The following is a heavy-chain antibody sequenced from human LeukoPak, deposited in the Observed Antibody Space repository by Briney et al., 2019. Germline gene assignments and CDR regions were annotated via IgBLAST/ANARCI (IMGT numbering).Heavy chain of an antibody. CDR3: ARGRQWLVL. D-gene: IGHD6-19*01. J-gene: IGHJ4*02. V-gene: IGHV4-59*01. CDR1: GGSIRSYH. CDR2: IYYSGSS. Sequence: SETLSLTCTVSGGSIRSYHWTWIRQPPGKGLEWIGHIYYSGSSNYNPSLQSRVTISVDTSKNQFSLRLTSVTAADTAVYYCARGRQWLVLWGQGTLVLVSS.